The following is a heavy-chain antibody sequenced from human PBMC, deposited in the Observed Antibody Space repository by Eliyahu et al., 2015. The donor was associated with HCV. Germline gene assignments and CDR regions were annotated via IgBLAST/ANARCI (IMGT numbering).Heavy chain of an antibody. D-gene: IGHD5-18*01. CDR2: INPSGGST. CDR1: GYTFTSYY. V-gene: IGHV1-46*03. Sequence: QVQLVQSGAEVKKPGASVKVSCKASGYTFTSYYMHWVRQAPGQGLEWMGIINPSGGSTSYAQKFQGRVTMTRDTSTSTVYMELSSLRSEDTTVYYCARGGYGDPPDYYGMDVWGQGTTVTVSS. J-gene: IGHJ6*02. CDR3: ARGGYGDPPDYYGMDV.